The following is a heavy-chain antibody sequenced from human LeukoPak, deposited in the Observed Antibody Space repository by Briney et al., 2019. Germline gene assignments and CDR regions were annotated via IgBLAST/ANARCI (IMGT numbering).Heavy chain of an antibody. D-gene: IGHD6-13*01. V-gene: IGHV4-59*01. CDR3: ARGAYAAARVFDI. Sequence: SETLSLTCTVSGGSISSYYWSWIRQPPGKGLGWIGYIYYSGSTNYNPSLKSRVTISVDTSKNQFSLKLSSVTAADTAVYYCARGAYAAARVFDIWGQGTMVTVFS. CDR2: IYYSGST. J-gene: IGHJ3*02. CDR1: GGSISSYY.